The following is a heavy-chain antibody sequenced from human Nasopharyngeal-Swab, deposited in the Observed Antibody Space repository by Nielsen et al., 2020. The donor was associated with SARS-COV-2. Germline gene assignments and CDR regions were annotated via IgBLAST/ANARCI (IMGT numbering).Heavy chain of an antibody. CDR3: ARDLVGLGYY. Sequence: ASVKVSCKTSGYTFTNYAMSWVRQAPGQGLEWMGWINTSTGNPMYAQGFTGRFVFSLDTSVSTAYLQISSLKAEDTAVYYCARDLVGLGYYWGQGTLVTVSS. CDR2: INTSTGNP. D-gene: IGHD2-2*01. J-gene: IGHJ4*02. CDR1: GYTFTNYA. V-gene: IGHV7-4-1*02.